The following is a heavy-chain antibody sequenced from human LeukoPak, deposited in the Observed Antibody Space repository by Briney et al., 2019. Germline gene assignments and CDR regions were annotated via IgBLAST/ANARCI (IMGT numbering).Heavy chain of an antibody. CDR3: ACYLGGGTSTYSYFDP. D-gene: IGHD2-15*01. Sequence: GESLKISCKGSGYTFTSYWIGWVRQMPGKGLGWMGIIYPSDSDTRYSPSFQGQVTISADMSISTAYLQWSSLKASDTAMYYCACYLGGGTSTYSYFDPWGQGTLVTVSS. CDR2: IYPSDSDT. CDR1: GYTFTSYW. J-gene: IGHJ5*02. V-gene: IGHV5-51*01.